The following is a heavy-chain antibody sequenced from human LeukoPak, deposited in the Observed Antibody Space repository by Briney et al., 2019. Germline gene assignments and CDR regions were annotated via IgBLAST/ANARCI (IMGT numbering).Heavy chain of an antibody. V-gene: IGHV4-38-2*01. CDR3: ARVGSNGVYYLGDDAFDI. CDR2: IYHSGST. D-gene: IGHD2-8*01. Sequence: SETLSLTCAVSGYSISSGYYWGWIRQPPGKGLEWIGSIYHSGSTYYNPSLKSRVTISVDTSKNQLYLKLSSVTAADTAMYYCARVGSNGVYYLGDDAFDIWGQGTMVIVSS. J-gene: IGHJ3*02. CDR1: GYSISSGYY.